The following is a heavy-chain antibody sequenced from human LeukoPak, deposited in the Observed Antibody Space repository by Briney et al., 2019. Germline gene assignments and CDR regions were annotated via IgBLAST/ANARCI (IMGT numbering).Heavy chain of an antibody. D-gene: IGHD6-19*01. J-gene: IGHJ3*02. V-gene: IGHV1-18*01. CDR1: GYTFTSYG. CDR3: ARENGREEQWPQRGAFDI. Sequence: ASVKVSCKASGYTFTSYGISWVRQAPGQGLEWMGWISAYNGNTNYAQKFQGRVTITADESTSTAYMELSSLRTEDTAVYYCARENGREEQWPQRGAFDIWGQGTMVTVSS. CDR2: ISAYNGNT.